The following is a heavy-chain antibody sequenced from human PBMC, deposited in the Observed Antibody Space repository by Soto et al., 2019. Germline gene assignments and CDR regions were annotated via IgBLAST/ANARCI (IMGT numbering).Heavy chain of an antibody. V-gene: IGHV4-4*07. J-gene: IGHJ5*02. Sequence: QVQLQESGPGLVKPSETLSLTCTVSGGSISSYYWSWIRQPAGKGLEWIWRIYTIGSTNYNPSLKSRVTRSVDTSKNQFYLKLSSVTAADTAVYYCARSLGTTGSFNWFDPWGQGTLVTVSS. CDR2: IYTIGST. D-gene: IGHD1-7*01. CDR3: ARSLGTTGSFNWFDP. CDR1: GGSISSYY.